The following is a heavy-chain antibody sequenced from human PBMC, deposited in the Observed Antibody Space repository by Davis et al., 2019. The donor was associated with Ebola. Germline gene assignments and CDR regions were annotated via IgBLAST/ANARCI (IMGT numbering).Heavy chain of an antibody. D-gene: IGHD4-17*01. CDR3: AAAGDRSPTVTTLGDY. J-gene: IGHJ4*02. Sequence: SVKVSCKVSGFTFTSTAVQWVRQARGQRLEWIGRIVVDTGYTNYAQKFQERVTITRDMSTSTAYMELSSLSSEDTAVYYCAAAGDRSPTVTTLGDYWGQGTLVTVSS. CDR2: IVVDTGYT. CDR1: GFTFTSTA. V-gene: IGHV1-58*01.